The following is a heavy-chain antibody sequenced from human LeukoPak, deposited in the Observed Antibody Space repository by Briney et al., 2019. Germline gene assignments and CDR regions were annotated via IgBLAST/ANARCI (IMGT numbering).Heavy chain of an antibody. D-gene: IGHD4-17*01. J-gene: IGHJ4*02. CDR3: ARDPSTVTTRTYPLDY. Sequence: SVKVSCKASGGTFSSYAISWVRQAPGQGLEWMGRIIPVLGIATYAQKFQGRVTITADKSTSTAYMELSSLRSEDTAMYYCARDPSTVTTRTYPLDYWGQGTLVTVSS. CDR2: IIPVLGIA. V-gene: IGHV1-69*04. CDR1: GGTFSSYA.